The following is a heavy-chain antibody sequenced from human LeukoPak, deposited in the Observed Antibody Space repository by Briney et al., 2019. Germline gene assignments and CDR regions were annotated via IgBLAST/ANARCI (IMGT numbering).Heavy chain of an antibody. D-gene: IGHD6-13*01. V-gene: IGHV3-33*01. CDR2: IWYDGSNK. CDR3: ARDRAADDLDY. CDR1: GFTFSSYG. Sequence: GGSLRLSCAASGFTFSSYGMHWVRQAPGKGLEWVAVIWYDGSNKFYADSVKGRFTISRDNSKNTLYLQMNSLRAEDTAVYYCARDRAADDLDYWGQGTLVTVFS. J-gene: IGHJ4*02.